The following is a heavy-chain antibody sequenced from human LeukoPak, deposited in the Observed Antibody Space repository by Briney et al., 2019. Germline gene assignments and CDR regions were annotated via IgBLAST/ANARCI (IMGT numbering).Heavy chain of an antibody. J-gene: IGHJ4*02. CDR1: GFTFSSYA. CDR3: ARDRRIQLWPTFDY. D-gene: IGHD5-18*01. Sequence: GGSLRLSCAASGFTFSSYAMHWVRQAPGKGLEWVAVISYDGSNKYYADSVKGRFTISRDNSKNTLYLQMNSLRAEDTAVYYCARDRRIQLWPTFDYWGQGTLVTVSS. CDR2: ISYDGSNK. V-gene: IGHV3-30*04.